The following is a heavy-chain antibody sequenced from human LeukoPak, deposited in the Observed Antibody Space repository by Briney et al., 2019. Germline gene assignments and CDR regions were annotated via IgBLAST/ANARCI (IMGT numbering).Heavy chain of an antibody. CDR1: GGSISSYY. Sequence: SETLSLTCTVSGGSISSYYWSWIRQPPGKGLEWIGYIYYSGSTNYNPSLKSRVTISVDTSKNQFSLKLSSVTAADTAVYYCARDYYDSRSYYYMDVWGKGTTVTVSS. V-gene: IGHV4-59*01. CDR3: ARDYYDSRSYYYMDV. J-gene: IGHJ6*03. CDR2: IYYSGST. D-gene: IGHD3-22*01.